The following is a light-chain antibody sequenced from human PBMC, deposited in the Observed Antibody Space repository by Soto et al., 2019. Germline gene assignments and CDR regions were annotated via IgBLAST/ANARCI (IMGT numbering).Light chain of an antibody. CDR1: SSDVGGYNY. J-gene: IGLJ2*01. V-gene: IGLV2-14*01. CDR2: DVS. CDR3: SSYTSSSTRVV. Sequence: QSVLTQPASVSGSPGQSITISCTGTSSDVGGYNYVSWYQQHPGKAPKLTIYDVSNRPSGVSNRVSCSKSGNTASLTISGLQAEDEADYYCSSYTSSSTRVVFGGGTKLTV.